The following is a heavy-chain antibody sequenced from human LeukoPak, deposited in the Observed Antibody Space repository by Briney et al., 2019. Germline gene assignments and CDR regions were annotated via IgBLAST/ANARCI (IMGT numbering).Heavy chain of an antibody. Sequence: GGSLRLSCAASGFTFSTYWMSWVRQAPGKGLEWVANIKQDGSEKYYVDSVKGRFTISRDNVKNSLYLQMNSLRAEDTAVYYCARAFSYSTNWRDYWGQGTLVTVPS. J-gene: IGHJ4*02. CDR3: ARAFSYSTNWRDY. CDR2: IKQDGSEK. CDR1: GFTFSTYW. V-gene: IGHV3-7*03. D-gene: IGHD6-13*01.